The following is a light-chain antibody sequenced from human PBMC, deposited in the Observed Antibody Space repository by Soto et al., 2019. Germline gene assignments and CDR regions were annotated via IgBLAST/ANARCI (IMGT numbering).Light chain of an antibody. CDR2: SND. CDR1: SSNIGRNT. CDR3: AVWDDRLNGYV. J-gene: IGLJ1*01. Sequence: QSVLTQPPSASGTPGQRVTVSCSGSSSNIGRNTVNCYQHLPGAAPKLLIQSNDQRPSGVPDRFSGSQSGTSASLAISGLQSEDEADYYCAVWDDRLNGYVFGTGTKVTVL. V-gene: IGLV1-44*01.